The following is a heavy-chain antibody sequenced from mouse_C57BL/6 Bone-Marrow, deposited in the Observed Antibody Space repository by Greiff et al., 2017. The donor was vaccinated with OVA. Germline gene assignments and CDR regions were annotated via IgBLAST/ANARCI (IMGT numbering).Heavy chain of an antibody. CDR3: AREDYGSSYDWYVDV. D-gene: IGHD1-1*01. Sequence: QVQLQQSGAELARPGASVKLSCKASGYTFTSYGISWVKQRTGQGLEWIGEIYPRSGNTYYNEKFKGKATLTADKSSSTAYMELRSLTSEDSAVYFCAREDYGSSYDWYVDVWGTGTTVTVSS. J-gene: IGHJ1*03. V-gene: IGHV1-81*01. CDR2: IYPRSGNT. CDR1: GYTFTSYG.